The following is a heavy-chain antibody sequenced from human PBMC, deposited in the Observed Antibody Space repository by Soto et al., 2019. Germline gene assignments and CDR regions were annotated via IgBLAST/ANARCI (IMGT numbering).Heavy chain of an antibody. J-gene: IGHJ3*02. Sequence: EVQLLESGGGLVQPGGSLRLSCAASGLTFSSYAMSWVRQAPGKGLEWVSVISASGSRTFYADSVKGRFTISRDNSKNKLFLQMNSLRAEDTAVHYCAKKIVVAVAGPRAFDIWGQGTMVTVSS. D-gene: IGHD6-19*01. CDR3: AKKIVVAVAGPRAFDI. V-gene: IGHV3-23*01. CDR2: ISASGSRT. CDR1: GLTFSSYA.